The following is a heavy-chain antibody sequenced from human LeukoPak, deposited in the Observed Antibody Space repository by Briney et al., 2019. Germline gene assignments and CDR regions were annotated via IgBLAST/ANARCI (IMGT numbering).Heavy chain of an antibody. Sequence: GGSLRLSCAASGFSFITVTMNWVRQAPGKGLEWVSSISSSSSYIYYADSVKGRFTISRDNAKNSLYLQMNSLRAEDTAVYYCARDTIFGGNVYFDYWGQGTLVTVSS. CDR3: ARDTIFGGNVYFDY. V-gene: IGHV3-21*01. J-gene: IGHJ4*02. CDR1: GFSFITVT. CDR2: ISSSSSYI. D-gene: IGHD4-23*01.